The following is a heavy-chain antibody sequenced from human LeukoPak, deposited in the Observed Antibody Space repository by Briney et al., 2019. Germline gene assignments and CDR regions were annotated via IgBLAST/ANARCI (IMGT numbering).Heavy chain of an antibody. J-gene: IGHJ4*02. V-gene: IGHV3-48*01. CDR2: INSRSSNI. Sequence: GGSLRLSCAASGFTFSSYSMNWVRQAPGKGLEWVSYINSRSSNIYYADSVKGRFTISRDNAKNSLYLQMNSLRAEDSAVYYCARYWDSWSADYWGQGTLVTVSS. CDR1: GFTFSSYS. CDR3: ARYWDSWSADY. D-gene: IGHD6-13*01.